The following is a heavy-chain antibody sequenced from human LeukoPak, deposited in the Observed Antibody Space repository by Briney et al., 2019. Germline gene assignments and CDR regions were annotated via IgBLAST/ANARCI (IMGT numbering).Heavy chain of an antibody. CDR2: INSDGTST. V-gene: IGHV3-74*01. Sequence: PGGSLRLSCAAFGFTLSSYWIHWVRQAPGKGPVWVSRINSDGTSTTYADPVKGRFTISRDSAKNTVYLQMNSLRAEDTAVYYCVRGGGADRPYGLDVWGQGTTVTVSS. CDR1: GFTLSSYW. D-gene: IGHD6-6*01. J-gene: IGHJ6*02. CDR3: VRGGGADRPYGLDV.